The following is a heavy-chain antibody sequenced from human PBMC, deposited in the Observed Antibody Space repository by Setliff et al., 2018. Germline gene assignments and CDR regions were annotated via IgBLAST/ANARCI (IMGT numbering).Heavy chain of an antibody. V-gene: IGHV4-4*07. CDR1: RGSINSHY. Sequence: SETLSLTCTVSRGSINSHYWSWIRQPAGKGLEWIGRLSPSGNTNYSPSLKSRVTMSLDTSKNYFSLKLKSVTAADTAIYFCARGNYAYWYFDLWGRGTLVTVSS. D-gene: IGHD1-7*01. CDR2: LSPSGNT. CDR3: ARGNYAYWYFDL. J-gene: IGHJ2*01.